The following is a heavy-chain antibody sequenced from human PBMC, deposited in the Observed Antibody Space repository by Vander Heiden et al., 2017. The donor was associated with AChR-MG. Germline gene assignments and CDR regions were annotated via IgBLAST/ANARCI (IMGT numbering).Heavy chain of an antibody. J-gene: IGHJ6*02. D-gene: IGHD1-1*01. CDR1: GGSISGYY. CDR2: IYYSGST. V-gene: IGHV4-59*01. Sequence: QVQLQESGPGLVKPSETLSLTCTASGGSISGYYWAWIRQPPGKGLEWIAYIYYSGSTNYNPSLKSRVTISVDTSKNQFSLKLSSVIAADTAVYYCARWNEGMDVWGQGTTVTVSS. CDR3: ARWNEGMDV.